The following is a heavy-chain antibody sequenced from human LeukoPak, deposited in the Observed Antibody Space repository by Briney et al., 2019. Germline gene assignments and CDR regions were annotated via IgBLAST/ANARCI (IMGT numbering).Heavy chain of an antibody. Sequence: GESLKISCKGSGYSFTSYWLGWVGQMPGKGLDWMGIIYPGDSDTRYSPSFQGQVTISADKSISTAYLQWSSLKASDTAMYYCARAIVATTPYYFDYWGQGTLVTVSS. CDR3: ARAIVATTPYYFDY. J-gene: IGHJ4*02. CDR1: GYSFTSYW. D-gene: IGHD5-12*01. CDR2: IYPGDSDT. V-gene: IGHV5-51*01.